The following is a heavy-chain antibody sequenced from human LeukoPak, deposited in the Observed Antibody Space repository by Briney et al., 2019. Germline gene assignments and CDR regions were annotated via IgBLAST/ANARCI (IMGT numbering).Heavy chain of an antibody. D-gene: IGHD3-22*01. J-gene: IGHJ3*02. CDR1: GGSISGYY. CDR3: ARRFVGYDSSWGASDI. V-gene: IGHV4-59*08. CDR2: IYYSGST. Sequence: NPSETLSLTCTVSGGSISGYYWSWIRQPPGKGLEWIGYIYYSGSTNYNPSLKSRVTMSVDTSKNQFSLKLTSVTAADTAVYYCARRFVGYDSSWGASDIWGQGTMVTVSS.